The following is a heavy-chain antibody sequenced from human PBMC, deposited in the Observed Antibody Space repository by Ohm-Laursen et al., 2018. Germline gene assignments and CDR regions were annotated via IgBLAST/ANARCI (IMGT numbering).Heavy chain of an antibody. V-gene: IGHV4-31*03. D-gene: IGHD6-19*01. J-gene: IGHJ6*02. CDR2: IYHSEST. Sequence: TLSLTCTVSGGSISSGGYYWSWIRQHPVKGLEWIGYIYHSESTYYNPSLNGRVTISVDTSKNQFSLKLSSVTAADTAVYYCARSHSSGWPYYYYYGMDVWGQGTTVTVSS. CDR3: ARSHSSGWPYYYYYGMDV. CDR1: GGSISSGGYY.